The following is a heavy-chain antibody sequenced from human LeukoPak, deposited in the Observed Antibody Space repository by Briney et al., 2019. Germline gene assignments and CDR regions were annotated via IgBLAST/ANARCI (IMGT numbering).Heavy chain of an antibody. CDR3: ARDRAYYGTDV. V-gene: IGHV4-59*01. Sequence: SETLSLTCTLSGGSISSYYWSWIRQPPGKGLEWIGYIYYSGTTNYNPSLKSRVTISVDTSKNQFSLKLSSVTAADTAVYYCARDRAYYGTDVWGQGTTVTVFS. CDR1: GGSISSYY. CDR2: IYYSGTT. D-gene: IGHD3-10*01. J-gene: IGHJ6*02.